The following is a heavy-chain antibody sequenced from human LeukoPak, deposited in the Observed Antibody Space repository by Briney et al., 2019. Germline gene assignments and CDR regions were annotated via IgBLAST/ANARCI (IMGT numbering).Heavy chain of an antibody. D-gene: IGHD2-2*02. V-gene: IGHV4-4*02. CDR3: ARGVPAALPSAGDAFDI. CDR1: GGSISSSNW. Sequence: SGTLSLTCAVSGGSISSSNWWSWVRQPPGKGLEWIGEIYHSGSTNYNPSLKSRVTISVDKSKNQFSLKLSSVTAADTAVYYCARGVPAALPSAGDAFDIWGQGTMVTVSS. J-gene: IGHJ3*02. CDR2: IYHSGST.